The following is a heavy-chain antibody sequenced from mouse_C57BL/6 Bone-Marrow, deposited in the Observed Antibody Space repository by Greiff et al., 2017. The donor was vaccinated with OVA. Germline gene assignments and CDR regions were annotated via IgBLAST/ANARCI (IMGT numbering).Heavy chain of an antibody. J-gene: IGHJ3*01. CDR1: GYTFTSYW. CDR3: ASIYYDYDGCAY. D-gene: IGHD2-4*01. CDR2: IYPGSGST. Sequence: QVQLQQPGAELVKPGASVKMSCKASGYTFTSYWITWVKQRPGQGLEWIGDIYPGSGSTNYNEKFKSKATLTVDTSSSTAYMQLSSLTSEDSAVYYCASIYYDYDGCAYWGQGTLVTVSA. V-gene: IGHV1-55*01.